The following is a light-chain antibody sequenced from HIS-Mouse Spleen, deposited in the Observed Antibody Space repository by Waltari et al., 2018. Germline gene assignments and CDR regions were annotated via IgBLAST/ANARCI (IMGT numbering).Light chain of an antibody. CDR2: DAS. CDR1: QDISNY. CDR3: QQYDNLPPFT. V-gene: IGKV1-33*01. J-gene: IGKJ3*01. Sequence: DIQTTQSPSSLSASVGDRVTITCQASQDISNYLNWYQQKPGKAPKLLIYDASNLETGAPSMFSGSGSGTDFTFTISSLQPEDIATYYCQQYDNLPPFTFGPGTKVDIK.